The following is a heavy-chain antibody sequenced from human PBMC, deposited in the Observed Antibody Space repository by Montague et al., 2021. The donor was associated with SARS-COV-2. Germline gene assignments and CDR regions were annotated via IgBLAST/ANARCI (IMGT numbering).Heavy chain of an antibody. V-gene: IGHV4-61*02. CDR1: GDSITSDVSY. J-gene: IGHJ4*02. CDR3: ARDDFRWDFDR. D-gene: IGHD2/OR15-2a*01. Sequence: TLSLTCTVSGDSITSDVSYWSWIRQPAGQGLEWIGRIYTTGSTNYNPSLKSRLTISLDTSKNQFSLKLGSATAADTAVYYCARDDFRWDFDRWGQGTMVTVSS. CDR2: IYTTGST.